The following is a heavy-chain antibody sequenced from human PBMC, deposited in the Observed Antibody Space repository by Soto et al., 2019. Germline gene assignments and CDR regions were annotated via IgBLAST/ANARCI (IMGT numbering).Heavy chain of an antibody. CDR1: GGIFSSYA. J-gene: IGHJ4*02. Sequence: QVQLVQSGAEVKKPGSSVKVSCKASGGIFSSYAISWLRQAPGQGLEWMGAVIPILGQAYYAQNFQGRVTITADESTRTAYMDLISLRSDDTAVSFCARVGRVGAPPGADYWGQGTLINVSS. D-gene: IGHD1-26*01. CDR2: VIPILGQA. V-gene: IGHV1-69*01. CDR3: ARVGRVGAPPGADY.